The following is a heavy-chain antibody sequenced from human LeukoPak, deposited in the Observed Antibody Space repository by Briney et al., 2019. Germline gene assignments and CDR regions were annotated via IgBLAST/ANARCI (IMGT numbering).Heavy chain of an antibody. J-gene: IGHJ4*02. CDR1: GFNFSDYY. CDR3: ARYGDSSNKVAY. Sequence: GGSLRLSCAVSGFNFSDYYMSWIRQAPGKGLEWLSLISTTHAPAYNADSVKGRFSISRDNAKSTLYLQMNSLRVEGTAVYFCARYGDSSNKVAYWGQGTLVTVSS. CDR2: ISTTHAPA. D-gene: IGHD7-27*01. V-gene: IGHV3-11*01.